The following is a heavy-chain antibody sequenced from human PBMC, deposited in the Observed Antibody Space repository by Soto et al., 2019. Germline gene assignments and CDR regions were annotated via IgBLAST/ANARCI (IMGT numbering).Heavy chain of an antibody. Sequence: EVQLVESGGGLVQPGRSLRLSCAASGFTFDDYAMHWVRQAPGKGLEWVSGISWNSAGKGYADSVKGRFSISRDNAKNSLYLQMRSLRADDTALYYCAKGGHQLLVRDWFDPWGQGTLVTVSS. J-gene: IGHJ5*02. D-gene: IGHD2-2*01. V-gene: IGHV3-9*01. CDR2: ISWNSAGK. CDR3: AKGGHQLLVRDWFDP. CDR1: GFTFDDYA.